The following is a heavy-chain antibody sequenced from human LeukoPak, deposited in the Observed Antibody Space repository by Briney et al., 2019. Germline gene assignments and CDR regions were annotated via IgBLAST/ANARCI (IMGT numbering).Heavy chain of an antibody. J-gene: IGHJ4*02. CDR3: ARGVDFWSGYYSPRFDY. V-gene: IGHV4-61*01. D-gene: IGHD3-3*01. Sequence: SQTLSLTCTVSGGSISRGSYYWSWIRQPPGKGLEWIGYIYYSGSTNYNPSLKSRVTISVDTSKNQFSLKLSSVTAADTAVYYCARGVDFWSGYYSPRFDYWGQGTLVTVSS. CDR1: GGSISRGSYY. CDR2: IYYSGST.